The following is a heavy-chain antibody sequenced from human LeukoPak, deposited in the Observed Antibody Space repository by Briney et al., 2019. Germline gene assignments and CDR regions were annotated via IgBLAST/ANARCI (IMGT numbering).Heavy chain of an antibody. CDR2: ISYDGSNK. D-gene: IGHD3-16*01. J-gene: IGHJ1*01. Sequence: QPGRSLRLSCAASGFTFSSYGMHWVRQAPGKGLEWVAVISYDGSNKYYADSVKGRFTISRDNSKNTLYLQMNSLRAEDTAVYYCAKGNYVSLRRPLQHWGRAPWSPSPQ. V-gene: IGHV3-30*18. CDR3: AKGNYVSLRRPLQH. CDR1: GFTFSSYG.